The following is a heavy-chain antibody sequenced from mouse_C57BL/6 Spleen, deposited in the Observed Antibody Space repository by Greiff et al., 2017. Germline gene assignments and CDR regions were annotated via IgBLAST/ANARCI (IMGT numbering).Heavy chain of an antibody. J-gene: IGHJ1*03. Sequence: EVKLMESGGGLVQPGGSLKLSCAASGFTFSDYGMAWVRQAPRKGPEWVAFISNLAYSIYYADTVTGRFTISRENAKNTLYLEMSSLRSEDTAMYYCARQYDYDGDWYFDVWGTGTTVTVSS. V-gene: IGHV5-15*01. CDR1: GFTFSDYG. CDR2: ISNLAYSI. D-gene: IGHD2-4*01. CDR3: ARQYDYDGDWYFDV.